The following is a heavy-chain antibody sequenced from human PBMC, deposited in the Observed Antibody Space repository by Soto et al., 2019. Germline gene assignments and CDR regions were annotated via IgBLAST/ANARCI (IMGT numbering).Heavy chain of an antibody. CDR1: GGSISSGGYY. CDR3: ASRRRLRFVEWSEKNDAFDI. CDR2: IYYSGST. J-gene: IGHJ3*02. D-gene: IGHD3-3*01. V-gene: IGHV4-31*03. Sequence: QMQLQESGPGLVKPSQTLSLTCTVSGGSISSGGYYWSWIRQHPGKGLEWIGYIYYSGSTYYNPSLKRRVTISVDTSKNQFSLKLSSVTAADTAVYYCASRRRLRFVEWSEKNDAFDIWGQGTMVTVSS.